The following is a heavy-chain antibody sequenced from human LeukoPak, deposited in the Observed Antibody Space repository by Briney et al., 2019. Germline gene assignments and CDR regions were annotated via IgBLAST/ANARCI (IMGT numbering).Heavy chain of an antibody. V-gene: IGHV3-21*01. CDR3: ARGTEGSGWYPDYFDY. D-gene: IGHD6-19*01. CDR1: GFTFSSYS. J-gene: IGHJ4*02. Sequence: PGGSLRLSCAASGFTFSSYSMNWVRQAPGKGLEWVSSIISSSSYIYYADSVKGRFTISRDNAKNSLYLQMNSLRAEDTAVYYCARGTEGSGWYPDYFDYWGQGTLVTVSS. CDR2: IISSSSYI.